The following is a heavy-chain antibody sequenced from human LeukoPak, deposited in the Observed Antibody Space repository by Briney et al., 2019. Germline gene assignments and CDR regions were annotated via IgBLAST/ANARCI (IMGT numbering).Heavy chain of an antibody. CDR2: INHSGST. CDR1: GGSFSGYY. CDR3: ARGPSPDY. Sequence: SETLSLTCAVYGGSFSGYYWSWIRQPPGKGLEWIGEINHSGSTNYNPSLKSRVTTSVDTSKNQFSLKLSSVTAADTAVYYCARGPSPDYWGQGTLVTVSS. J-gene: IGHJ4*02. V-gene: IGHV4-34*01.